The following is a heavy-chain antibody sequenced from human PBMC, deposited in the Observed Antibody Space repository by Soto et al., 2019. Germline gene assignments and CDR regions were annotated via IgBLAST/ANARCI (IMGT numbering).Heavy chain of an antibody. J-gene: IGHJ6*02. CDR1: GFTFSSYG. Sequence: GGSLRLSCAASGFTFSSYGMHWVRQAPGKGLEWVAVISYDGSNKYYADSVKGRFTISRDNSKNTLYLQMNSLRAEDTAVYYCAKGLNDITIFAMDVWGQGTTVTVSS. CDR2: ISYDGSNK. V-gene: IGHV3-30*18. CDR3: AKGLNDITIFAMDV. D-gene: IGHD3-3*01.